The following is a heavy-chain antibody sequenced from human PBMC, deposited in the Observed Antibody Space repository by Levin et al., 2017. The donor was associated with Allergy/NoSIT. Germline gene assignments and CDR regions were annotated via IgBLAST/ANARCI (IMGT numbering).Heavy chain of an antibody. V-gene: IGHV4-61*01. J-gene: IGHJ5*02. Sequence: SETLSLTCTVSGGSVSSGSYYWSWIRQPPGKGLEWIGYIYYSGSTNYNPSLKSRVTISVDTSKNQFSLKLSSVTAADTAVYYCASSYDILTGYPFDPWGQGTLVTVSS. CDR1: GGSVSSGSYY. D-gene: IGHD3-9*01. CDR3: ASSYDILTGYPFDP. CDR2: IYYSGST.